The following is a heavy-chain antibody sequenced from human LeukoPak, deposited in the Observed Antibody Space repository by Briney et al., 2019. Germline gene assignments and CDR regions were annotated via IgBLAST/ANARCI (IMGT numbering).Heavy chain of an antibody. V-gene: IGHV1-2*02. CDR2: XXPNDGDT. CDR3: AGANFLYCSSSTCLFDY. Sequence: ASVKVSCKASGYTFTDYYMHWVRQAPGQGFXXXXXXXPNDGDTNYAQKFQGRVTMTRDTSISTAHMEVSRLRSDDTAVYYCAGANFLYCSSSTCLFDYWGQGTLVTVSS. D-gene: IGHD2-2*01. CDR1: GYTFTDYY. J-gene: IGHJ4*02.